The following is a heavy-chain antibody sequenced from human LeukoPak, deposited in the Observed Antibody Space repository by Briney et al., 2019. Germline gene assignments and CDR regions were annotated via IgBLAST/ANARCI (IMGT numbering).Heavy chain of an antibody. Sequence: SETLSLTCTVSGGSISSSSYYWGWIRQPPGKGLEWIGSIYYSGSTYYNPSLKSRVTISVDTSKNQFSLKLSSVTAADTAVYYCARRRSSSGWTGFDPWGQGTLVTVSS. CDR2: IYYSGST. CDR3: ARRRSSSGWTGFDP. J-gene: IGHJ5*02. V-gene: IGHV4-39*01. D-gene: IGHD6-19*01. CDR1: GGSISSSSYY.